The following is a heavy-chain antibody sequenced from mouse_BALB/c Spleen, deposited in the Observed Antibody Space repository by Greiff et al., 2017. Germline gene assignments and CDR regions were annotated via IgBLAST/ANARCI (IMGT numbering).Heavy chain of an antibody. CDR1: GFTFSSYG. D-gene: IGHD2-4*01. CDR2: INSNGGST. V-gene: IGHV5-6-3*01. J-gene: IGHJ2*01. Sequence: EVQGVESGGGLVQPGGSLKLSCAASGFTFSSYGMSWVRQTPDKRLELVATINSNGGSTYYPDSVKGRFTISRDNAKNTLYLQMSSLKSEDTAMYYCARGRSTMITRPFDYWGQGTTLTVSA. CDR3: ARGRSTMITRPFDY.